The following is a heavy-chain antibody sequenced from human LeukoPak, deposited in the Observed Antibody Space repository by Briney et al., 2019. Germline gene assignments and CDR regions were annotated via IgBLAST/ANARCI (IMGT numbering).Heavy chain of an antibody. Sequence: ASVKVSCKASGYTFTTYDINWVRQATGQGLEWMGWMNPNSGNTGYAQKFQGRVTITRNTSISTAYVELSSLRSEDTAVYYCARPVRRGPSYYYYYMDVWGKGTTVTISS. V-gene: IGHV1-8*01. CDR1: GYTFTTYD. CDR2: MNPNSGNT. CDR3: ARPVRRGPSYYYYYMDV. J-gene: IGHJ6*03.